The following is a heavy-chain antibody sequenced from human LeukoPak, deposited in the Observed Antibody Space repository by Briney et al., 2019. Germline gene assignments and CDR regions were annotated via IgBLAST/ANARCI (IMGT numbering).Heavy chain of an antibody. V-gene: IGHV4-39*01. CDR1: GGSISSTSNY. Sequence: SETLSLTCTVSGGSISSTSNYWAWIRQPPGKGLEWVGNIFHTGHTYSKSSLKSRVTISVDASNNQFSLKLSSVTAADTAVYYCARQPVDTAMVIDYWGQGTLVTVSS. D-gene: IGHD5-18*01. CDR2: IFHTGHT. CDR3: ARQPVDTAMVIDY. J-gene: IGHJ4*02.